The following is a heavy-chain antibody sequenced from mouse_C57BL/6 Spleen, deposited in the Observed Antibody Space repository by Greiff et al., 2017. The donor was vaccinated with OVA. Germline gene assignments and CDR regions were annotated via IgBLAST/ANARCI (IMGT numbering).Heavy chain of an antibody. D-gene: IGHD2-4*01. CDR3: ARNGYDYGYFDD. Sequence: QVQLQQPGAELVRPGSSVKLSCKASGYTFTSYWMHWVKQRPIQGLEWIGNIDPSDSETHYNQKFKDKATLTVDKSSSTAYMQLSSLTSEDSAVYYCARNGYDYGYFDDWGKGTTLTVSS. CDR1: GYTFTSYW. J-gene: IGHJ2*01. CDR2: IDPSDSET. V-gene: IGHV1-52*01.